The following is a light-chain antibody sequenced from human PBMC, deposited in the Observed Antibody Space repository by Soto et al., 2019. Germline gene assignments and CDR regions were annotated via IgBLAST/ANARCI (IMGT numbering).Light chain of an antibody. CDR3: QSYDSSLSALYV. Sequence: SLLAQPPPVSGPPGQRITISCPGRTSNIGAGYDVQWYQQLPGTAPKLLIYGNSHRPSGVPDRFSGSKSGTSASLAITGLQTEDEADYYCQSYDSSLSALYVLGTGTKVTVL. CDR2: GNS. CDR1: TSNIGAGYD. J-gene: IGLJ1*01. V-gene: IGLV1-40*01.